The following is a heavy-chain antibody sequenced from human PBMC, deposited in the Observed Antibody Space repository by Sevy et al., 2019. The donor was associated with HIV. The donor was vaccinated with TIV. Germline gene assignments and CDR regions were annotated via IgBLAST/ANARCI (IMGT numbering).Heavy chain of an antibody. CDR3: ARDKTPYYYYYMDV. Sequence: GGSLRLSCAASGFTFSSYWMHWVRQAPGNGLVWVSRINSDGSSTRYADSVKGRFTISRDNAKNTLYLQMNSLRAEDTAVYYCARDKTPYYYYYMDVWGKGTTVTVSS. J-gene: IGHJ6*03. CDR1: GFTFSSYW. V-gene: IGHV3-74*01. CDR2: INSDGSST.